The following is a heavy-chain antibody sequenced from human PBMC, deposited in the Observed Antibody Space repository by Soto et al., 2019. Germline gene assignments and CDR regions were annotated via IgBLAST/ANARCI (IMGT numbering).Heavy chain of an antibody. J-gene: IGHJ5*02. D-gene: IGHD4-4*01. CDR3: VRGRSNYAS. CDR2: IKPDESEK. V-gene: IGHV3-7*01. CDR1: EFTFSDSW. Sequence: ELQLVESGGGLVQPGGSMRLSCTASEFTFSDSWMTWVRQAPGKGLEWVARIKPDESEKKYADSVKGRFSISRDNAKNSMYLQMDSLRGEDTAVYYCVRGRSNYASWGQGTLVTVSS.